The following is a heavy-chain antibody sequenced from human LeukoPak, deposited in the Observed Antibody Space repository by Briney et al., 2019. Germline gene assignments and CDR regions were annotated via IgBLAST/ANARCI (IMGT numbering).Heavy chain of an antibody. CDR3: ARDLRLAADYYFDY. CDR1: GFTFISYW. V-gene: IGHV3-7*01. Sequence: GGSLRLSCAASGFTFISYWMTWVRQAPGKGLEWVANINQDGSEKYYVDSVKGRFTVSRDNAKNSLYLQMNSLRPEDTSVYYCARDLRLAADYYFDYWGQGTPVTVSS. J-gene: IGHJ4*02. D-gene: IGHD6-13*01. CDR2: INQDGSEK.